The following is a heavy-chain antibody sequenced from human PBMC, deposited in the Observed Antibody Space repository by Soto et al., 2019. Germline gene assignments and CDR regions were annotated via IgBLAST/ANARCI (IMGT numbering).Heavy chain of an antibody. CDR3: ARGGLLPDY. D-gene: IGHD6-19*01. CDR1: GGSISSGGYS. J-gene: IGHJ4*02. CDR2: ISHSGST. Sequence: QLQLQESGSGLVKPSQTLSLTCAVSGGSISSGGYSWSWIRQPPGKGLEWIGYISHSGSTYFNPSLKGRXTXPVDRSKNQFSLKLSSVTAADTAVYYCARGGLLPDYWGQGTLVTVSS. V-gene: IGHV4-30-2*01.